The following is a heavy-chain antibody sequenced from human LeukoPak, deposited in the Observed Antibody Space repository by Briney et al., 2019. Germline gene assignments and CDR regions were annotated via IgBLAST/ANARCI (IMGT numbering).Heavy chain of an antibody. J-gene: IGHJ4*02. D-gene: IGHD3-3*01. CDR1: GFTFSDYY. CDR3: ARHPRHYDFWSGNSYYFDY. CDR2: ISSSGSTI. Sequence: GGSLRLSCAASGFTFSDYYMSWIRQAPGKGLERVSYISSSGSTIYYADSVKGRFTISRDNAKNSLYLQMNSLRAEDTAVYYCARHPRHYDFWSGNSYYFDYWGQGTLVTVSS. V-gene: IGHV3-11*01.